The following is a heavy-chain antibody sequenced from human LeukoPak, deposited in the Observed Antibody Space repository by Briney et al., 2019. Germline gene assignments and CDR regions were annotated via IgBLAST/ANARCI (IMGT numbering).Heavy chain of an antibody. D-gene: IGHD3-16*01. CDR3: AKATKNWGSGNYFDY. Sequence: GGSLRLSCAASGFTFSSYAMSSVRQAPGKGLEWVSAISGSGGSTNYADSAKGRFTISRDNSKNTPYLQMNSLRAEDTAVYYCAKATKNWGSGNYFDYWGQGTLVTVS. J-gene: IGHJ4*02. CDR1: GFTFSSYA. CDR2: ISGSGGST. V-gene: IGHV3-23*01.